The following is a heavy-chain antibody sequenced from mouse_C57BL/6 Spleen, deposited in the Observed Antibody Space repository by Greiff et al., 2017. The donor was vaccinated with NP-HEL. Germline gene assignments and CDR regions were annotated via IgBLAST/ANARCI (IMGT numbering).Heavy chain of an antibody. D-gene: IGHD1-1*01. J-gene: IGHJ1*03. CDR2: ISDGGSYT. CDR3: ARGGATGGDFDV. Sequence: EVTLMESGGGLVKPGGSLKLSCAASGFTFSSYAMSWVRQTPEKRLEWVATISDGGSYTYYPDNVQGRFPISRDNAKNNLYLQMHQLKSEDRAMYYCARGGATGGDFDVGGTGTTVTVSS. V-gene: IGHV5-4*03. CDR1: GFTFSSYA.